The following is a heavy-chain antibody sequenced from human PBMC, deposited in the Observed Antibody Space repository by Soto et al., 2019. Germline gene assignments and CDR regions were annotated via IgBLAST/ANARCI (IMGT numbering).Heavy chain of an antibody. D-gene: IGHD3-10*01. CDR3: ARGLILWFGELSRRGGYYYYMDV. V-gene: IGHV4-34*01. Sequence: QVQLQQWGAGLLKPSETLSLTCAVYGGSFSGYQWSWIRQTPGKGLEWNGEINDSGNINYNPSLKSRVTIFLDTPKKQISLKLSSVTAADSAVYYCARGLILWFGELSRRGGYYYYMDVWGKGTTVTVSS. J-gene: IGHJ6*03. CDR2: INDSGNI. CDR1: GGSFSGYQ.